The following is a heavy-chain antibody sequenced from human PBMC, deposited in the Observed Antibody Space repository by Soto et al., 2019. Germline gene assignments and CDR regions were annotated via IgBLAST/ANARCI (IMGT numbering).Heavy chain of an antibody. J-gene: IGHJ4*02. CDR3: ARVAGYYDSSGLAFDY. CDR2: ISYDGSNK. Sequence: GGSLRLSCAASGFTFSSYAMHWVRQAPGKGLEWVAVISYDGSNKYYADSVKGRFTISRDNSKNTLYLQMNSLRAEDTAVYYCARVAGYYDSSGLAFDYWGQGTLVTVSS. D-gene: IGHD3-22*01. V-gene: IGHV3-30-3*01. CDR1: GFTFSSYA.